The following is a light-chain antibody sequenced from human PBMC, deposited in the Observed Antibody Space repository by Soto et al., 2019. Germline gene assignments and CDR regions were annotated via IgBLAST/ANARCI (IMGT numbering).Light chain of an antibody. CDR3: VLFMGSGIWV. J-gene: IGLJ3*02. CDR1: SASVSTTYY. CDR2: STD. Sequence: QTVVTQEPSLSVSPGGTVTLTCGLKSASVSTTYYPSWYQQTPGRAPRTLIYSTDTRSSGVPDRFSGSILGNKAALTITGAQAEDESDYYCVLFMGSGIWVFGGGTKLTVL. V-gene: IGLV8-61*01.